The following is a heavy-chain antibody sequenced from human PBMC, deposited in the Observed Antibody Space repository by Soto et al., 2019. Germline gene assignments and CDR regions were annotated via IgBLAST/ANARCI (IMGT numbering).Heavy chain of an antibody. CDR1: GYSFPNYW. J-gene: IGHJ4*02. Sequence: GESLKISCKGCGYSFPNYWIAWVRQMPGKGLEWMGIIYPGDSDARYSPSFRGQVTISADKSINTAYLQWSSLKASDTAMYFCARHGKYDSSGYSLDYLDYWGQGAQVTVSS. CDR3: ARHGKYDSSGYSLDYLDY. D-gene: IGHD3-22*01. CDR2: IYPGDSDA. V-gene: IGHV5-51*01.